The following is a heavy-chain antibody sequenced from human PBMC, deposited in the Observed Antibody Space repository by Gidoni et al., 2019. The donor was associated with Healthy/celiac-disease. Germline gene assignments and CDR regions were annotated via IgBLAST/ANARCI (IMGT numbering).Heavy chain of an antibody. J-gene: IGHJ4*02. CDR1: GYSISSGYY. CDR2: IYHSGST. D-gene: IGHD1-26*01. Sequence: QVQLQESGPGLGKPSENLSVTCTVSGYSISSGYYRGWIRQPPGKGLAWIGSIYHSGSTYYNPSLKSRVTISVDTAKNQFSLKLSSVTAADTAVYYCAREPPRSPLSYCGKRPFDYWGQGTLVTVSS. V-gene: IGHV4-38-2*02. CDR3: AREPPRSPLSYCGKRPFDY.